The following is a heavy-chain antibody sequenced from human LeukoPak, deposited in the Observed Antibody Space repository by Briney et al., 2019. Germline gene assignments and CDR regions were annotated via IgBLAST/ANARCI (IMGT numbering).Heavy chain of an antibody. D-gene: IGHD3-16*01. CDR3: ASGGLAQY. CDR2: INPNSGGT. CDR1: GYTFTDYY. V-gene: IGHV1-2*02. J-gene: IGHJ4*02. Sequence: ASVKVSCKASGYTFTDYYMHWVRQAPGQGLEWMGYINPNSGGTNCAQKFQGRVTMTRDTPISTAYMELTMLTSDDTAVYYCASGGLAQYWGQGTLVTVSS.